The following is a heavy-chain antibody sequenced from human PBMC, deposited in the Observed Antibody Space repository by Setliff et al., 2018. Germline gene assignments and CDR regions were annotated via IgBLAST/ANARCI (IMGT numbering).Heavy chain of an antibody. V-gene: IGHV1-69*05. CDR2: IIPMFGTP. J-gene: IGHJ5*02. D-gene: IGHD2-15*01. CDR3: ARSPAVLGIVYLDP. Sequence: GASVKASCKASGDSFSNYAISWVRQAPGQGLEWMGGIIPMFGTPAYTQKFQDRVTITTDESTSTAYMELNSLTSEDTAVYYCARSPAVLGIVYLDPWGQGTLVTVSS. CDR1: GDSFSNYA.